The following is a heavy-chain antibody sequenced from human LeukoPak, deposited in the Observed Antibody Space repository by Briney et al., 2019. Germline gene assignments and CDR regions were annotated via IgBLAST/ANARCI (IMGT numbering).Heavy chain of an antibody. V-gene: IGHV1-69*13. Sequence: WASVKVSCKASGGTFSSYAISWVREAPGQGLEWMGGIIPIFGTANYAQKFQGRVTITADESTSTAYMELSSLRSEDTAVYYCARCRLLEAHGAVDAFDIWGQGTMVTVSS. D-gene: IGHD3-3*01. CDR2: IIPIFGTA. CDR3: ARCRLLEAHGAVDAFDI. CDR1: GGTFSSYA. J-gene: IGHJ3*02.